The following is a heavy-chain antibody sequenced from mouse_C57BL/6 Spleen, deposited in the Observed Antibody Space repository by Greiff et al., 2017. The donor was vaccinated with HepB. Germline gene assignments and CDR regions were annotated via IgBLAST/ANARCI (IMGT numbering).Heavy chain of an antibody. CDR1: GYTFTSYW. V-gene: IGHV1-64*01. J-gene: IGHJ2*01. CDR2: IHPNSGST. Sequence: QVQLQQPGAELVKPGASVKLSCEASGYTFTSYWMHWVKQRPGQGLEWIGMIHPNSGSTNYNEKFKSKATLTVDKSSSTAYMQLSSLTSEDSAVYYCAIYYGSRRDYFDYWGQGTTLTVSS. CDR3: AIYYGSRRDYFDY. D-gene: IGHD1-1*01.